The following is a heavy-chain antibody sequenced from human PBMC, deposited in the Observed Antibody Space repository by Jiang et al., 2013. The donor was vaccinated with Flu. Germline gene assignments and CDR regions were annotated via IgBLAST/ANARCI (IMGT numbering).Heavy chain of an antibody. CDR2: IFAGKGKT. Sequence: SGAEVKKPGASVKLSCKTSGYTFTDHVIHWVRQAPGQSPEWMGWIFAGKGKTKYSPKFQGRVTITRDTSATTAYMELSSLRSEDTALFYCVSEILGAAGRFDYWGQGTLVTVSS. CDR1: GYTFTDHV. J-gene: IGHJ4*02. CDR3: VSEILGAAGRFDY. V-gene: IGHV1-3*01. D-gene: IGHD6-13*01.